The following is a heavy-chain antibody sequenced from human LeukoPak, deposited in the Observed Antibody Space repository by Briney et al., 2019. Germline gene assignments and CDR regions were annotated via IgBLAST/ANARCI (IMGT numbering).Heavy chain of an antibody. V-gene: IGHV1-2*02. D-gene: IGHD3-22*01. CDR2: INPNSGGT. Sequence: ASVKVSCKASGYTFTGYYMHWVRQAPGQGLEWMGWINPNSGGTNYAQKFQGRVTMTRDTSISTAYMELSRLRSDDTAVYYRARKKYDSSGYYLGYFDYWGQGTLVTVSS. CDR3: ARKKYDSSGYYLGYFDY. J-gene: IGHJ4*02. CDR1: GYTFTGYY.